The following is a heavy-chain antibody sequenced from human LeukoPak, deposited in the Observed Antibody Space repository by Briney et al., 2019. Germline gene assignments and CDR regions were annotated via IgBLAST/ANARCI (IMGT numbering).Heavy chain of an antibody. J-gene: IGHJ6*03. CDR3: AREGSEQLVPYYYYYYMDV. D-gene: IGHD6-6*01. Sequence: PGGSLRLSCAASGYTFSSYEMNWVRQAPGKGLEWVSYISSSGSTIYYADSVKGRFTISRDNAKNSLYLQMNSLRAEDTAVYYCAREGSEQLVPYYYYYYMDVWGKGTTVTVSS. CDR1: GYTFSSYE. V-gene: IGHV3-48*03. CDR2: ISSSGSTI.